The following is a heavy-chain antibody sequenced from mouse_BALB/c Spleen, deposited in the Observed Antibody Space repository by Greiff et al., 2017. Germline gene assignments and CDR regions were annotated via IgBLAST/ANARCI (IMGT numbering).Heavy chain of an antibody. CDR3: ARGDGNYRY. CDR2: ISSGGST. J-gene: IGHJ2*01. Sequence: EVQRVESGGGLVKPGGSLKLSCAASGFTFSSYAMSWVRQTPEKRLEWVASISSGGSTYYPDSVKGRFTISRDNARNILYLQMSSLRSEDTAMYYCARGDGNYRYWGQGTTLTVSS. CDR1: GFTFSSYA. D-gene: IGHD2-1*01. V-gene: IGHV5-6-5*01.